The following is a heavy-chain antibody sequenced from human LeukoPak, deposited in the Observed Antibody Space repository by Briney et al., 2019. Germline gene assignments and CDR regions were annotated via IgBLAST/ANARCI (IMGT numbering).Heavy chain of an antibody. CDR3: AHFLDYDILTGYYSKPNAFDI. Sequence: GSGPTLVKPTQTLTLTCTFSGFSPSTSGVGVGWIRQPPGKALEWLPLIYWDDDKRYSTSLKSRLTITKDTSKNQVVLTMTNMDPVDTATYYCAHFLDYDILTGYYSKPNAFDIWGQGTMVTVSS. J-gene: IGHJ3*02. V-gene: IGHV2-5*02. D-gene: IGHD3-9*01. CDR1: GFSPSTSGVG. CDR2: IYWDDDK.